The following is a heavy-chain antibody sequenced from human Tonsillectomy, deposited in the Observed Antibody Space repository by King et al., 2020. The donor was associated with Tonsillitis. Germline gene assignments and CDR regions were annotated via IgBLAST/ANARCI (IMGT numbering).Heavy chain of an antibody. CDR1: GGSISSSNW. J-gene: IGHJ4*02. V-gene: IGHV4-4*02. CDR3: ARVRPCSGGSCYFDY. Sequence: QLQESGPGLVKPSGTLSLTCAVSGGSISSSNWWSWVRQPPGKGLEWSGGIYHSGSTNYDPSLKSRVTKSVDKATNQFSLKLSSVTAADTAVYYCARVRPCSGGSCYFDYWGQGTLVTVSS. D-gene: IGHD2-15*01. CDR2: IYHSGST.